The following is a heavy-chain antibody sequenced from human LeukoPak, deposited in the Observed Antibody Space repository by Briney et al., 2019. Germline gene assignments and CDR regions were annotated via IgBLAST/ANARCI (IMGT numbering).Heavy chain of an antibody. Sequence: PGGSLRLSCAASGFTFSSYAMHWVRQAPGKGLEYVSAISSNGDGTYYANSVKGRFTISRDNSKNTLYLQMGSLRAEDMAVYYCARAPRIGGTYSYYYYGMDVWGQGTTVTVSS. V-gene: IGHV3-64*01. CDR3: ARAPRIGGTYSYYYYGMDV. CDR1: GFTFSSYA. D-gene: IGHD1-26*01. J-gene: IGHJ6*02. CDR2: ISSNGDGT.